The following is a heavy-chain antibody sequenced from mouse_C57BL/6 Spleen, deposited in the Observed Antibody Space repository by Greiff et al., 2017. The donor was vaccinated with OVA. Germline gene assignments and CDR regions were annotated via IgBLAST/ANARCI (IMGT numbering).Heavy chain of an antibody. CDR3: ASSSSRAMDY. Sequence: VQLQQSGPVLVKPGASVKMSCKASGYTFTDYYMNWVKQSHGKRLEWIGGIYPYNGGTSYNQKFKGKATLTVDKSSSTAYMELNSLTSEDSAVYYCASSSSRAMDYWGQGTSVTVSS. V-gene: IGHV1-19*01. CDR2: IYPYNGGT. J-gene: IGHJ4*01. CDR1: GYTFTDYY. D-gene: IGHD1-1*01.